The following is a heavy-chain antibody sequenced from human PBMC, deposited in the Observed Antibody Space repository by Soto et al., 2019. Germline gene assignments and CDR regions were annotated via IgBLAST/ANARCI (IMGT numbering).Heavy chain of an antibody. CDR3: ARDRNYYGSGSYYNPYYYYGMDV. CDR2: IWYDGSNK. CDR1: GFTFSSYG. Sequence: GGSLRLSCAASGFTFSSYGMHWVRQAPGKGLEWVAVIWYDGSNKYYADSVKGRFTISRDNSKNTLYLQMNSLRAEDTAVYYCARDRNYYGSGSYYNPYYYYGMDVWGQGTTVTVSS. V-gene: IGHV3-33*01. D-gene: IGHD3-10*01. J-gene: IGHJ6*02.